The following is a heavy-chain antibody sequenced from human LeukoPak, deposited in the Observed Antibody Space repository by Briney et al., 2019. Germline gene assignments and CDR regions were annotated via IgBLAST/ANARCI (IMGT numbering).Heavy chain of an antibody. J-gene: IGHJ3*02. Sequence: PSETLSLTCTVSGGSISSYSYYWSWIRQPVGKGLEWIVRIYTSGNTDYNPSLKSRVTMSVDTSKNQFSLKLSSVTAADTAVYYCARDHQGDSSGYYDAFDIWGQGTMVTVSS. CDR2: IYTSGNT. V-gene: IGHV4-61*02. D-gene: IGHD3-22*01. CDR3: ARDHQGDSSGYYDAFDI. CDR1: GGSISSYSYY.